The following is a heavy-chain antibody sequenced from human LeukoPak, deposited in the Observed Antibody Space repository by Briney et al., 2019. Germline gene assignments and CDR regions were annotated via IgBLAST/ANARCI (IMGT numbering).Heavy chain of an antibody. CDR2: IWYDGSNK. J-gene: IGHJ4*02. CDR3: ARGYGGNSGYFDY. V-gene: IGHV3-33*01. D-gene: IGHD4-23*01. Sequence: GGSLRLSCAASGFIFRNYGMHWVRQAPGKGLEWVAVIWYDGSNKYYVDSVKGRFTISRDNSKNTLYLQMNSLRAEDTAVYYCARGYGGNSGYFDYWGQGTLATVSS. CDR1: GFIFRNYG.